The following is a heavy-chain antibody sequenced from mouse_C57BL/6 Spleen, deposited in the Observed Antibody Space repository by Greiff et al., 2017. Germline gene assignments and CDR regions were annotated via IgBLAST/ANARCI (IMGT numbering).Heavy chain of an antibody. V-gene: IGHV1-82*01. J-gene: IGHJ2*01. CDR3: ARSTTGSSWGFDY. CDR2: IYPGDGDT. Sequence: QVQLKESGPELVKPGASVKISCKASGYAFSSSWMNWVKQRPGKGLEWIGRIYPGDGDTNYNGKFKGKATLTADKSSSTAYMQLSSLTSEDSAVYFCARSTTGSSWGFDYWGQGTTLTVSS. D-gene: IGHD1-1*01. CDR1: GYAFSSSW.